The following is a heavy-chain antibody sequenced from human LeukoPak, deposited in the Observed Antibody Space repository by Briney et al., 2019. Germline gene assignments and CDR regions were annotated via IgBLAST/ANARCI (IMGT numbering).Heavy chain of an antibody. CDR3: ASGGLSGIYGIDY. CDR1: GYTFNTYG. D-gene: IGHD1-26*01. J-gene: IGHJ4*02. CDR2: ISPYNGDT. Sequence: ASVKVSCRASGYTFNTYGITWVRHVPGQGFEWMGWISPYNGDTNYAQKFQGRVTMTTDTLTSTVFMELRSLRSDDTAVYFCASGGLSGIYGIDYWGQGTLVTVSS. V-gene: IGHV1-18*01.